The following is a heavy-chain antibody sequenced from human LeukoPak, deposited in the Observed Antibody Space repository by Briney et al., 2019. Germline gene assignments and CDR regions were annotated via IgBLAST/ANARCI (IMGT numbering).Heavy chain of an antibody. V-gene: IGHV4-38-2*02. J-gene: IGHJ5*02. CDR2: IYHSGST. CDR3: ARDPSNDYGDFNWFDP. Sequence: PSETLSLTCTVSGYSISSGYYWGWIRQPPGKGLEWIGSIYHSGSTYYNPSLKSRVTISVDTSKNQFSLKLSSVTAADTAVYYCARDPSNDYGDFNWFDPWGQGTLVTVSS. CDR1: GYSISSGYY. D-gene: IGHD4-17*01.